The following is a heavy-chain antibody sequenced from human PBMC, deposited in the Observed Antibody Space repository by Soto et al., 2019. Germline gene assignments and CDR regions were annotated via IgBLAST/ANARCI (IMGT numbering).Heavy chain of an antibody. V-gene: IGHV4-61*01. CDR1: GGSFKSGSYS. CDR3: ARDLAYFDS. J-gene: IGHJ4*02. Sequence: SETLSLTCTVSGGSFKSGSYSWSWIRQPPGKGLEWIGYVYHTGRTSYNPSLKSRVSISMDTSKNQFSLNLDSVTAADTAVYFCARDLAYFDSWGQGTLVTVSS. CDR2: VYHTGRT. D-gene: IGHD3-16*01.